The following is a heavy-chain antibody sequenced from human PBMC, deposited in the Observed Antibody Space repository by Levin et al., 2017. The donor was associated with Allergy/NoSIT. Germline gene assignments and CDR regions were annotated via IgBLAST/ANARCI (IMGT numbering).Heavy chain of an antibody. J-gene: IGHJ5*02. CDR1: GGTFSSYA. CDR2: IIPIFGTA. V-gene: IGHV1-69*06. Sequence: PGESLKISCKASGGTFSSYAISWVRQAPGQGLEWMGGIIPIFGTANYAQKFQGRVTITADKSTSTAYMELSSLRSEDTAVYYCASDTERYGDYVWFDPWGQGTLVTVSS. CDR3: ASDTERYGDYVWFDP. D-gene: IGHD4-17*01.